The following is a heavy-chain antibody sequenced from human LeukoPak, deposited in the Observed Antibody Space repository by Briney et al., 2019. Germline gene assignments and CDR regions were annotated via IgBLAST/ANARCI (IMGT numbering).Heavy chain of an antibody. J-gene: IGHJ4*02. CDR1: GFTFSSYS. CDR3: ARQTGTPLPSIFDY. CDR2: IRYDGSNK. D-gene: IGHD1-1*01. V-gene: IGHV3-30*02. Sequence: TGGSLRLSCAASGFTFSSYSMNWVRQAPGKGLEWVAFIRYDGSNKYYADSVKGRFTISRDNSKNTLYLQMNSLRAEDTAVYYCARQTGTPLPSIFDYWGQGTLVTVSS.